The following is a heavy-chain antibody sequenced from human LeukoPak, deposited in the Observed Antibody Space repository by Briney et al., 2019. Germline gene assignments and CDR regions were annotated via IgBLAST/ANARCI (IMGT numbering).Heavy chain of an antibody. V-gene: IGHV3-23*01. CDR3: AEDWIQFNRVYDCFDS. Sequence: PGGSLRLSCSTSGFTFSTNAMSWVRQAPGKGLEWVSTIGGHETFYADSVKGRFTISRDNSKNTVYLHMSSLRVEDTAVYYCAEDWIQFNRVYDCFDSWGQGTLVTVSS. J-gene: IGHJ4*02. D-gene: IGHD3-16*01. CDR2: IGGHET. CDR1: GFTFSTNA.